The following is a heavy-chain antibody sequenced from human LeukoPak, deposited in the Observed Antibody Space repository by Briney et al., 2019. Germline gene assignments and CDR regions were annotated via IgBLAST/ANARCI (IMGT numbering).Heavy chain of an antibody. CDR3: AGEKWELLGEFSYYFDL. Sequence: SETLSLTCTVSGASMSGLSWSWIRQAPGKGLEWIGFVQPGGSTNYNPSLQSRVSISLDTSKNQFSLTLRSVTAADTAVYFCAGEKWELLGEFSYYFDLWGKGTTVTVSS. J-gene: IGHJ6*03. CDR2: VQPGGST. D-gene: IGHD1-7*01. V-gene: IGHV4-59*11. CDR1: GASMSGLS.